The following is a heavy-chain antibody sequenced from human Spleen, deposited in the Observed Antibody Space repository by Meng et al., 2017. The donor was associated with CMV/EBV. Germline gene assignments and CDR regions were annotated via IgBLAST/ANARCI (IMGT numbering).Heavy chain of an antibody. CDR1: GYTFTSYG. J-gene: IGHJ6*02. CDR3: ARGAGYHYYYGMDV. D-gene: IGHD3-9*01. CDR2: ISAYNGNT. V-gene: IGHV1-18*01. Sequence: ASVKVSCKASGYTFTSYGISWVRQAPGQGLEWMGWISAYNGNTNYAQKLQGRVTMTTDTSTSTAYMELRSLRSEDTAVYYCARGAGYHYYYGMDVWGQGTTVTVSS.